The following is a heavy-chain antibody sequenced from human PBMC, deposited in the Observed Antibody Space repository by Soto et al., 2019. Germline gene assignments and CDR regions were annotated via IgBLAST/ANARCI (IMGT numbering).Heavy chain of an antibody. CDR3: AREQDYYYGMDV. V-gene: IGHV3-21*01. CDR1: GFTFSSYS. Sequence: EVQLVESGRGLVKPGGSLRLSCAASGFTFSSYSMNWVRQAPGKGLEWVSSISSSSSYIYYADSVKGRFTISRDNAKNSLYLQMNSLRAEDTAVYYCAREQDYYYGMDVWGQGTTVTVSS. CDR2: ISSSSSYI. J-gene: IGHJ6*02.